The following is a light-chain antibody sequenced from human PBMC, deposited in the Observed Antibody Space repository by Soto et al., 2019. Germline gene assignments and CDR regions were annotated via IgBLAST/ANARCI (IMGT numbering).Light chain of an antibody. CDR3: TSYAGTYSFIYV. V-gene: IGLV2-8*02. Sequence: QSVLTQPPSASRSPEQSVTSSCTGTSSDVGAYNYVSWYQQLPGKATKLIIYEVSKRPSGVPDRFSGSKSGNTASLTVSGLQAEDEADSFCTSYAGTYSFIYVFGTGTKVTVL. CDR1: SSDVGAYNY. J-gene: IGLJ1*01. CDR2: EVS.